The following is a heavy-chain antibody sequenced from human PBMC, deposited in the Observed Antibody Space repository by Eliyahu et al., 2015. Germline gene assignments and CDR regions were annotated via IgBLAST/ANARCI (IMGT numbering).Heavy chain of an antibody. CDR3: ATSGTVVTRIDY. CDR2: ISYDGSNK. CDR1: GFTFSSYG. J-gene: IGHJ4*02. V-gene: IGHV3-30*03. D-gene: IGHD4-23*01. Sequence: QVQLVESGGGVVQPGRSLRLSCAAPGFTFSSYGMHWVRQAPGKGLEWVAIISYDGSNKYYADSVKGRFTISRDNSKNTLYLQVNSLRAEDTAVYYCATSGTVVTRIDYWGQGTLVTVSS.